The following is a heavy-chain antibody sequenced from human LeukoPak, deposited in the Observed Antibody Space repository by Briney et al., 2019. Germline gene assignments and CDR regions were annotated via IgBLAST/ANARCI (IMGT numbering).Heavy chain of an antibody. D-gene: IGHD3-16*01. CDR2: INHNGNVN. V-gene: IGHV3-7*03. Sequence: GGSLRLSCAASGFTVSSNYINWVRQAPGKGLEWVASINHNGNVNYYVDSVKGRFTISRDNAKNSLYLQMSNLRAEDTAVYFCARGGGLDVWGQGATVTVSS. CDR1: GFTVSSNY. CDR3: ARGGGLDV. J-gene: IGHJ6*02.